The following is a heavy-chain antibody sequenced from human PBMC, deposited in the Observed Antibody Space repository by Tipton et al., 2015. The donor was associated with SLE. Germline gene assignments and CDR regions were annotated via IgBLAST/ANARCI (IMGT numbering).Heavy chain of an antibody. CDR1: DGSIRSFY. CDR2: VYHSGIT. CDR3: ARGKGNSSGWGHYYFYGMDV. J-gene: IGHJ6*02. D-gene: IGHD6-19*01. V-gene: IGHV4-59*12. Sequence: TLSLTCSVSDGSIRSFYWSWIRQPPGKGLEWIGYVYHSGITNYNPSLKSRVTMSVDTSKKQFSLKLGSVTAADTAVYYCARGKGNSSGWGHYYFYGMDVWGQGTTVTVSS.